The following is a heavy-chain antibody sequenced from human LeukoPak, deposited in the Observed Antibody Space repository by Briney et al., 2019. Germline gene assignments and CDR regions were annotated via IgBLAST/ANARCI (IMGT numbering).Heavy chain of an antibody. CDR1: GFTFSDYY. J-gene: IGHJ4*02. CDR3: ARDYNDYVWGSYEPSTPVDY. Sequence: GGSLRLSCAASGFTFSDYYMSWIRQAPGKGLEWVSYISSSGSTIYYADSVKGRFTISRDNAKNSLYLQMNSLRAEDTAVYYCARDYNDYVWGSYEPSTPVDYWGQGTLVTVSS. V-gene: IGHV3-11*01. CDR2: ISSSGSTI. D-gene: IGHD3-16*01.